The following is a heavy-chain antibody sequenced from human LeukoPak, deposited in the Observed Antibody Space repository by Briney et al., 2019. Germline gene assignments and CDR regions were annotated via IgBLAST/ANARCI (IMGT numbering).Heavy chain of an antibody. CDR2: IYTSGST. D-gene: IGHD3-3*01. CDR1: GGSISSGSYY. V-gene: IGHV4-61*02. CDR3: ARDLWSGYPDYNWFDP. J-gene: IGHJ5*02. Sequence: SETLSVTCTDSGGSISSGSYYWSWIRLPAGEGLEWITRIYTSGSTNYNPSLKSRVTISVDTSKNQFSLKLSSVTAADTAVYYCARDLWSGYPDYNWFDPWGQGTLVTVSS.